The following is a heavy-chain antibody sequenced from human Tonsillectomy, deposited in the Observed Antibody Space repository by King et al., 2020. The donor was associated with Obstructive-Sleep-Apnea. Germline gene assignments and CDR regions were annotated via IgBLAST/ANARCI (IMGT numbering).Heavy chain of an antibody. V-gene: IGHV4-4*02. Sequence: VQLQESGPGLVKPSGTLSLTCAVSGGSISSKNWWTWVRQPPGKGLEWIGEIYHSESTNYNPSLESRVTISVDKSENQFSLKLSSVTAADTAVYYCASRGSPDYWGQGTLVTVSS. CDR3: ASRGSPDY. D-gene: IGHD3-10*01. CDR2: IYHSEST. CDR1: GGSISSKNW. J-gene: IGHJ4*02.